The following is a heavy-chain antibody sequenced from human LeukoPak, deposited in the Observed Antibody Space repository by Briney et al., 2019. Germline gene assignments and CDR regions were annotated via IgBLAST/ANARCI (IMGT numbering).Heavy chain of an antibody. Sequence: GGSLRLSCAASGFTVSSNYMSWVRQAPGKGLEWVSVIYSGGSTYYADSVKGRFTISRDNSKNTLYLQMNSLRAEDTAVYYCARSRSIVGATAGEIFDYWGQGTLVTVSS. CDR1: GFTVSSNY. D-gene: IGHD1-26*01. J-gene: IGHJ4*02. CDR3: ARSRSIVGATAGEIFDY. CDR2: IYSGGST. V-gene: IGHV3-66*01.